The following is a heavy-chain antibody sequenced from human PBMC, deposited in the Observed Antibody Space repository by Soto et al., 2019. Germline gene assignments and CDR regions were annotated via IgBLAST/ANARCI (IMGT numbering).Heavy chain of an antibody. Sequence: GASVKVSCKASGGTFSSYAISWVRQAPGQGLEWMGGIIPIFGTANYAQKFQGRVTITADESTYTAYMELSSLRSEDTAVYYCARGGYSGYKYYYYYYGMDVWGQGTTVTVSS. V-gene: IGHV1-69*13. J-gene: IGHJ6*02. CDR2: IIPIFGTA. CDR3: ARGGYSGYKYYYYYYGMDV. D-gene: IGHD5-12*01. CDR1: GGTFSSYA.